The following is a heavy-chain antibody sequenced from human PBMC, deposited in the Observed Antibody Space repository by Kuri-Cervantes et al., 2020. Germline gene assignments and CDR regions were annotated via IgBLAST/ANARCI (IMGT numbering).Heavy chain of an antibody. J-gene: IGHJ1*01. Sequence: GESLKISCAVSGFTFSTYAMNWVRQAPGKGLEWVGFIRSQAYGGTTEYAASVKGRFTISRDDSKNIAYLQINSLKTEDTAVYYCTRDEWWYEYWGRGTLVTVSS. CDR3: TRDEWWYEY. D-gene: IGHD2-15*01. V-gene: IGHV3-49*04. CDR2: IRSQAYGGTT. CDR1: GFTFSTYA.